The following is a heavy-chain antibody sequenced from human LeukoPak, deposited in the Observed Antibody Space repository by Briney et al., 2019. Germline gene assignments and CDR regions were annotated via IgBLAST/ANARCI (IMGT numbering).Heavy chain of an antibody. J-gene: IGHJ4*02. CDR3: AKEGERGSYYDSSGYYISYFDY. Sequence: GGSLRLSCAASGFTFSDYWMLWVRQAPGKGLVWVSRINRDGSNTSYADSVKGRFTISRDNSKNTLYLQMNSLRAEDTAVYYCAKEGERGSYYDSSGYYISYFDYWGQGTLVTVSS. D-gene: IGHD3-22*01. CDR2: INRDGSNT. V-gene: IGHV3-74*01. CDR1: GFTFSDYW.